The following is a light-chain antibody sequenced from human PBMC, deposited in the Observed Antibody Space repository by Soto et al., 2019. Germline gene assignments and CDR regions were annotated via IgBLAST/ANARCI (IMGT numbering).Light chain of an antibody. CDR1: SSDVGGYNY. J-gene: IGLJ2*01. V-gene: IGLV2-14*01. CDR3: SSSTSSDTLL. CDR2: EVS. Sequence: QSALTQPASVSGSPGQSITISCTGTSSDVGGYNYVSWYQQHPGKAPKLMIYEVSNRPSGVSNRFSGSKSGNTASLTISGLQAEDEVDYYCSSSTSSDTLLFGGGTKVTVL.